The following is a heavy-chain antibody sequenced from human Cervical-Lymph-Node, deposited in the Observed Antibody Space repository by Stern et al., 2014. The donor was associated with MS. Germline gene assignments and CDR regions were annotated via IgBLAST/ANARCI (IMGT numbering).Heavy chain of an antibody. J-gene: IGHJ5*02. CDR3: ATTRWDLFTWNWFDP. Sequence: QVQLVQSGPGLVKPSQTLSLTCTVSGGSISSSGYYWSWIRQPADKGLEWIGRIHDSGSTYYNPSLKSRVTISMDTAKNQFYLKMPSGTAADTAVYYCATTRWDLFTWNWFDPWGQGTLVTVSS. V-gene: IGHV4-61*02. CDR2: IHDSGST. D-gene: IGHD1-26*01. CDR1: GGSISSSGYY.